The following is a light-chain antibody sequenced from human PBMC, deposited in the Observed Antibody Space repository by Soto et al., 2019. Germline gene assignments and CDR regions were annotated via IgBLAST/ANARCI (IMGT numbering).Light chain of an antibody. J-gene: IGLJ1*01. CDR1: SSNIGAGYD. CDR2: GNS. V-gene: IGLV1-40*01. Sequence: QSVLTQPPSVSGAPGQRVTISCTGSSSNIGAGYDVHWYQQLPGTAPKLLIYGNSNRPSGVPDRFSGSKSGTSASLAITGLQAEDEADYYCQSYDSSPHNYVFGTGTQLTVL. CDR3: QSYDSSPHNYV.